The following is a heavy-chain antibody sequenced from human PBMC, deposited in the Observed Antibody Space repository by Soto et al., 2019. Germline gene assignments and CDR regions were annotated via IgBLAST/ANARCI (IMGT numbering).Heavy chain of an antibody. CDR1: GFTFNNYA. V-gene: IGHV3-30-3*01. D-gene: IGHD3-16*01. CDR3: ARVSLATIPYGMDV. Sequence: GGSLRLSCAASGFTFNNYAMHWVRQAPGKGLEWVAVVSYDGSNKYSADSVKGRFTISRDNSKNTLYLQMISLRADDTAVYYCARVSLATIPYGMDVWGQGTTVTVSS. J-gene: IGHJ6*02. CDR2: VSYDGSNK.